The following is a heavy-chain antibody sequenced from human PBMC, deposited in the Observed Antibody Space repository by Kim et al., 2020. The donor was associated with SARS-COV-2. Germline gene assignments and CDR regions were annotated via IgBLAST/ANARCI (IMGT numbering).Heavy chain of an antibody. CDR3: ARDLISSGWYIPPDY. V-gene: IGHV1-18*01. D-gene: IGHD6-19*01. CDR1: GYTFTSYG. CDR2: ISAYNCNT. J-gene: IGHJ4*02. Sequence: ASVKVSCKASGYTFTSYGISWVRQAPGQGLEWMGWISAYNCNTNYAQKLQGRVTMTTDTSTSTAYMELRSLRSDDTAVYYCARDLISSGWYIPPDYWGQGTLVTVSS.